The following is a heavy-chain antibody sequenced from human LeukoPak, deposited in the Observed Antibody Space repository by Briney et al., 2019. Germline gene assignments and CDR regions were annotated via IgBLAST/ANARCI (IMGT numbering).Heavy chain of an antibody. D-gene: IGHD1-26*01. V-gene: IGHV3-7*03. J-gene: IGHJ4*02. CDR3: VKDSPPRYSGSPPAY. Sequence: GGSLRLSCAASGFTFSSYWMSWVRQAPGKGLEWVANINKDGGEKYYVDSVEGRFTISRDNAKNSLYLQMNSLRADDTAVYYCVKDSPPRYSGSPPAYWGQGTLVTVSS. CDR1: GFTFSSYW. CDR2: INKDGGEK.